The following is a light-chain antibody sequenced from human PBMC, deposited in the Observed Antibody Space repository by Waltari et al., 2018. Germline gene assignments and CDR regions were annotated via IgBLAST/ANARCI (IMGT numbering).Light chain of an antibody. CDR2: GAS. Sequence: EIVLTQSPVPLSFSPGERTTLPCRASQNISTYLAWYQHKPGQAPRLLIYGASNRATGIPARFSGSGSGTDFTLTITSLEPEDFAFYYCQQRSNWPPRTFGGGTKVEIK. J-gene: IGKJ4*01. CDR1: QNISTY. V-gene: IGKV3-11*01. CDR3: QQRSNWPPRT.